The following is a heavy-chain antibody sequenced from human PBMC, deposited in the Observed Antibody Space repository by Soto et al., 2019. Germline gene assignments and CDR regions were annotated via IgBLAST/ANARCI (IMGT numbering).Heavy chain of an antibody. Sequence: GESLKISCKVSGDSFTSFWIGWVRQMPGKGLEWLGIIYPGDSEIRYSPSFQGQVTISADKSISTAYLQWSSLKASDTAIYYCARQHPLDSSGWYYWGQGTLVTVSS. CDR1: GDSFTSFW. CDR2: IYPGDSEI. J-gene: IGHJ4*02. D-gene: IGHD6-19*01. CDR3: ARQHPLDSSGWYY. V-gene: IGHV5-51*01.